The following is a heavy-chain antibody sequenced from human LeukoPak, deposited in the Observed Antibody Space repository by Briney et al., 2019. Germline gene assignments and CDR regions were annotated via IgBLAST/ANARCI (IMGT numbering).Heavy chain of an antibody. V-gene: IGHV4-34*01. D-gene: IGHD3-22*01. Sequence: SETLSLTCAVYGGSFSGYYWSWIRQPPGKGLEWIGEINHSGSTNYNPSLKSRVTISVDTSKNQFSLKLSSVTAADTAVYYCARGPRYYYDSSAQVYYYYYGMDVWGQRTTVTVSS. J-gene: IGHJ6*02. CDR1: GGSFSGYY. CDR3: ARGPRYYYDSSAQVYYYYYGMDV. CDR2: INHSGST.